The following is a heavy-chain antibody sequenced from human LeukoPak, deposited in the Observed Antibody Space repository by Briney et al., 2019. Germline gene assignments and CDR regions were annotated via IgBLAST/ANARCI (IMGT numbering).Heavy chain of an antibody. J-gene: IGHJ3*02. CDR2: IKGDGSEI. Sequence: GGSLRLSCAASGFTFSNYWMRWARQTPGKGLEWVANIKGDGSEINYVDSVKGRFTISRDNAKNSLSLQMNSLRAEDTAVYYCARDTAYCSSTSCPSIDAFDIWGQGTMVTVSS. V-gene: IGHV3-7*01. CDR3: ARDTAYCSSTSCPSIDAFDI. D-gene: IGHD2-2*01. CDR1: GFTFSNYW.